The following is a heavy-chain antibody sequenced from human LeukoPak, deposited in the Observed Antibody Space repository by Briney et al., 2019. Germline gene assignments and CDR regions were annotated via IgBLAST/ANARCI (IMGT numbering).Heavy chain of an antibody. D-gene: IGHD2-15*01. V-gene: IGHV3-15*01. CDR3: TADMPASSRAADY. Sequence: GGSLRLSCAASGFTFSDAWMSWLRHAPGMGLEWVGRIKTKADGATTDYAAPVKGRFTISRDDSKTTLYLQINSLKTEDTAVYYCTADMPASSRAADYWGQGTLVTVSS. J-gene: IGHJ4*02. CDR2: IKTKADGATT. CDR1: GFTFSDAW.